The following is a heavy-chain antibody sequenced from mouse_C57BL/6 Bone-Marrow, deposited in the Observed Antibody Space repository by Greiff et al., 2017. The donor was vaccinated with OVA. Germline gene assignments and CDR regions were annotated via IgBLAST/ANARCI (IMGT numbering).Heavy chain of an antibody. J-gene: IGHJ4*01. V-gene: IGHV1-18*01. CDR1: GYTFTDYN. D-gene: IGHD2-1*01. CDR3: ARPLYYFYAMDY. CDR2: INPNNGGT. Sequence: VQLQQSGPELVKPGASVKIPCKASGYTFTDYNMDWVKQSHGKSLERIGDINPNNGGTIYNQKFKGKATLTVDKSSSTAYMELRSLTSEDTAVYYCARPLYYFYAMDYWGQGTSVTVSS.